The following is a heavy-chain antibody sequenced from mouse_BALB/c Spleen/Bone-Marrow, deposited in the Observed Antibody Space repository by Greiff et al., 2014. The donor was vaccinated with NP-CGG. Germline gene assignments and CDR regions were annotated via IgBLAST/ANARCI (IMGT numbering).Heavy chain of an antibody. Sequence: DVHLVESGGGLAQPGGSLKLSCAASGFDFSGYWMTWVRQAPGKGLEWIGEINPDSRTINYKPSLKEKFIMSRDNAKNTLYLQMSKVRSEDTALYYCARNGYYGWITYWGQGTLVTVSA. J-gene: IGHJ3*01. CDR3: ARNGYYGWITY. CDR2: INPDSRTI. CDR1: GFDFSGYW. D-gene: IGHD2-3*01. V-gene: IGHV4-1*02.